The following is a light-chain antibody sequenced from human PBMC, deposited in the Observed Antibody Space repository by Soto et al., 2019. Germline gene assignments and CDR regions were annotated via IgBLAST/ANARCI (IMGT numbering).Light chain of an antibody. V-gene: IGKV4-1*01. CDR2: WAS. CDR1: QSVLYSSNNKNY. Sequence: DRLRTPSPDSVAVSLSARATINCKSSQSVLYSSNNKNYLAWYQQKPGQPPKMLISWASTRESGVPDRFSGSGSGTEFTLTISSLQAEDAAVYYCQQYYDAPVTFGQGTRLEIK. J-gene: IGKJ5*01. CDR3: QQYYDAPVT.